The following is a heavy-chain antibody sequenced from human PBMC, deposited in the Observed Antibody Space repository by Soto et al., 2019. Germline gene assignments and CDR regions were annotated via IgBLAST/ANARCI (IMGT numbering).Heavy chain of an antibody. D-gene: IGHD3-9*01. J-gene: IGHJ6*02. Sequence: ASVKVSCKAPGYTFSSYGINWVRQAPGQGLEWLGWISPYDGNTKYAQILQGRVSMTTDTSTKTAYMEVRSLRSDDTAVFYCARGAYYDSSGSRNYHYYGMIVWG. CDR1: GYTFSSYG. CDR3: ARGAYYDSSGSRNYHYYGMIV. CDR2: ISPYDGNT. V-gene: IGHV1-18*01.